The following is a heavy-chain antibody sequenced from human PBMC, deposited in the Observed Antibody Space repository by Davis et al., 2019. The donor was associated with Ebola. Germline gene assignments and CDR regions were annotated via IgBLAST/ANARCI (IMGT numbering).Heavy chain of an antibody. D-gene: IGHD3-22*01. CDR3: ARAGAYYYDSSGYYYARAFDY. V-gene: IGHV3-21*01. CDR2: ISSSSSYI. CDR1: GFTFSSYS. J-gene: IGHJ4*02. Sequence: PGGSLRLSCAASGFTFSSYSMNWVRQAPGKGLEWVSSISSSSSYIYYADSVKGRFTISRANAKNSLYLQMNSLRAEDTAVYYCARAGAYYYDSSGYYYARAFDYWGQGTLVTVSS.